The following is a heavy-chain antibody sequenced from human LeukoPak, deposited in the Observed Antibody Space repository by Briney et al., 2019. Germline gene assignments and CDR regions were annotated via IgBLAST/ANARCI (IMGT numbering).Heavy chain of an antibody. CDR1: GGSISSYY. D-gene: IGHD3-22*01. V-gene: IGHV4-59*01. CDR2: IYYSGST. Sequence: ASETLSLTCTVSGGSISSYYWSWIRQPPGKGLEWIGYIYYSGSTNYNPSLKSRVTISVDTSKNQFSLKLSSVTAADTAVYYCARDLAYCDSSPPQWGQGTLVTVSS. CDR3: ARDLAYCDSSPPQ. J-gene: IGHJ4*02.